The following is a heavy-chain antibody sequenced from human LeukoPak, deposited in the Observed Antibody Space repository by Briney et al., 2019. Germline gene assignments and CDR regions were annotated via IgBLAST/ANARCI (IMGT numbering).Heavy chain of an antibody. Sequence: ASVKVSCKASGYTFSRYGISWVRQAPGQGLEWMGWISAHNGNTNYAQKFQGRVAMTTDTSTSTAYMELRSLSSDDTAVYYCARQSMTGNERGDDAFDIWGQGTMVTVSS. CDR3: ARQSMTGNERGDDAFDI. V-gene: IGHV1-18*01. CDR2: ISAHNGNT. CDR1: GYTFSRYG. J-gene: IGHJ3*02. D-gene: IGHD3-9*01.